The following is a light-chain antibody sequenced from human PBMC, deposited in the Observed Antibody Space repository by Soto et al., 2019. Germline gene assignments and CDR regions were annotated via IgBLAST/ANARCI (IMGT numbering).Light chain of an antibody. J-gene: IGLJ1*01. CDR2: TNX. CDR1: SSNIESNT. CDR3: AAWDDILNGYV. V-gene: IGLV1-44*01. Sequence: QSVLTQPPSASGTPGQRVTISCSGSSSNIESNTVTWYQQXPATEXXXVIXTNXXRQSGVPARFSRSNSATSASLVIRGLQSEDEADYYCAAWDDILNGYVFGGGTKVTAL.